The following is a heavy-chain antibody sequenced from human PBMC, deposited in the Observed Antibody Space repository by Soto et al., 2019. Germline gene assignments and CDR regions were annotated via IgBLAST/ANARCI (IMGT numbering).Heavy chain of an antibody. CDR1: PYTFTGYD. CDR2: INPNSGGT. D-gene: IGHD3-9*01. V-gene: IGHV1-2*04. CDR3: ARADQYYDILTGYYKRGGFDY. J-gene: IGHJ4*02. Sequence: ASVKVSCKVPPYTFTGYDMQWAGQAPGQGIGWMGWINPNSGGTNYAQKFQGWVTMTRDTSISTAYMELSRLRSDDTAVYYCARADQYYDILTGYYKRGGFDYWGQGTLVTVSS.